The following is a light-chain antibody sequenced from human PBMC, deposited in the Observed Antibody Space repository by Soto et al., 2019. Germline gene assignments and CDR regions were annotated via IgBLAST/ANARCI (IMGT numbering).Light chain of an antibody. CDR2: KDS. Sequence: SYELTQPSSVSVSPGQTARITCSGDVLAKKYARWFQQKPGQAPVLVIYKDSERPSGIPERCSGSSSGTTVTLTISGAQVEDEADYYCYSAADNNPVFGGGTKLTVL. CDR1: VLAKKY. CDR3: YSAADNNPV. J-gene: IGLJ2*01. V-gene: IGLV3-27*01.